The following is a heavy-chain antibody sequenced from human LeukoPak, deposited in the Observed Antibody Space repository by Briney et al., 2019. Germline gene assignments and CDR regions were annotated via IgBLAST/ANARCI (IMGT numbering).Heavy chain of an antibody. CDR1: GGSISSYY. Sequence: PSETLSLTYTVSGGSISSYYWSWIRQPPGKGLEWIGYIYYSGSTNYNPSLKSRVTISVDTSKNQFSLKLSSVTAADTAVYYCARDQSDSSGWFGDAFDIWGQGTMVTVSS. J-gene: IGHJ3*02. V-gene: IGHV4-59*01. D-gene: IGHD6-19*01. CDR3: ARDQSDSSGWFGDAFDI. CDR2: IYYSGST.